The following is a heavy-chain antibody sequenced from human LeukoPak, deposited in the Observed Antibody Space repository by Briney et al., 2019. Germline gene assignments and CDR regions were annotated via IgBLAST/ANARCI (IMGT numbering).Heavy chain of an antibody. V-gene: IGHV4-39*01. CDR1: GGSISSSSYY. J-gene: IGHJ4*02. CDR2: IYYSGST. D-gene: IGHD3-22*01. Sequence: SETLSLTCTVSGGSISSSSYYWGWIRQPPGKGLEWIGSIYYSGSTYYNPSLKSRVTISVDTSKNQFSLKLSSVTAADTAVYYCARGYDSSGYPYYFDYWGQGTLVTVSS. CDR3: ARGYDSSGYPYYFDY.